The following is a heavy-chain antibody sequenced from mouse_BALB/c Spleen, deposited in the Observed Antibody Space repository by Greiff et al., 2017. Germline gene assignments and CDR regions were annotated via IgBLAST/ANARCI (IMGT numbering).Heavy chain of an antibody. CDR2: ISSGGST. Sequence: EVQRVESGGGLVKPGGSLKLSCAASGFTFSSYAMSWVRQTPEKRLEWVASISSGGSTYYPDSVKGRFTISRDNARNIVYLQMSSLRSEDTAMYYCARGREYGNYYAMDYWGQGTSVTVSS. J-gene: IGHJ4*01. CDR3: ARGREYGNYYAMDY. CDR1: GFTFSSYA. V-gene: IGHV5-6-5*01. D-gene: IGHD2-1*01.